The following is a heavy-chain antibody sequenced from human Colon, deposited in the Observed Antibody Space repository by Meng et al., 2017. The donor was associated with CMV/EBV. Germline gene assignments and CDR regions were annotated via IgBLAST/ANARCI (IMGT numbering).Heavy chain of an antibody. J-gene: IGHJ4*02. D-gene: IGHD6-13*01. Sequence: GESLKISCAASGFTFSDYYMSWIRQAPGKGLEWVSYISSSGSPTYYADSVKGRFTISRDNAKNSLFLQMNSLRADDTAVYYCAKSVSIAAAEWGQGTLVTVSS. CDR1: GFTFSDYY. CDR3: AKSVSIAAAE. CDR2: ISSSGSPT. V-gene: IGHV3-11*01.